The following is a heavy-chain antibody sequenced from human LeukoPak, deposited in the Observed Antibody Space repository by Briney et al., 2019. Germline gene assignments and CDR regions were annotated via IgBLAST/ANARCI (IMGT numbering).Heavy chain of an antibody. CDR2: IGGSGTST. D-gene: IGHD6-19*01. CDR3: ARDSPRLSGWLGHFDY. J-gene: IGHJ4*02. Sequence: GGSLRLSCAASGFTFSSYGMSWVRQAPGKGLEWVSTIGGSGTSTYYADSVKGRFTISRDNSKNTLFLQMNNLRAEDTAVYYCARDSPRLSGWLGHFDYWGQGTLVTVSS. CDR1: GFTFSSYG. V-gene: IGHV3-23*01.